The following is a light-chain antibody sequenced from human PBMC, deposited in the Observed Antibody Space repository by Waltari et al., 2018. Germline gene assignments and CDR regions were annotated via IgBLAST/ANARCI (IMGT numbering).Light chain of an antibody. V-gene: IGLV2-23*02. CDR2: YLS. CDR1: SNTVGDYNL. J-gene: IGLJ3*02. Sequence: QSALTQPLSLSGSPGQSVTTSCTGTSNTVGDYNLFSWSQHHPPPAPKLLIFYLSNRPSGVSNRFSGSKSGNTASLTISGLQTEDEADYYCCSYSTGGSWMFGGGTKLTVL. CDR3: CSYSTGGSWM.